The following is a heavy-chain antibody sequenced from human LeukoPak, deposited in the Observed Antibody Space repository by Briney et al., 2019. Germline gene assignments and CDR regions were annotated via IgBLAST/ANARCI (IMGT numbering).Heavy chain of an antibody. CDR1: GGTFSSYA. V-gene: IGHV1-69*06. CDR3: ARRLTLVRGVSGTDAFDI. Sequence: SVTVSFKASGGTFSSYAISWVRQAPGQGLEWMGGIIPIFGTANYAQKFQGRVTITADKSTSTAYMELSSLRSEDTAVYYCARRLTLVRGVSGTDAFDIWGQGTMVTVSS. J-gene: IGHJ3*02. D-gene: IGHD3-10*01. CDR2: IIPIFGTA.